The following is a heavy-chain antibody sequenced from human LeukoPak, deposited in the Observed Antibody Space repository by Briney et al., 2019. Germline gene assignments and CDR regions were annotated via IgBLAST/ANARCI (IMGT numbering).Heavy chain of an antibody. D-gene: IGHD5-18*01. CDR3: ARNGGYSYGPPDY. J-gene: IGHJ4*02. CDR1: GFTFSSYG. V-gene: IGHV3-48*03. CDR2: ISSSGSTI. Sequence: GGSLRLSCAASGFTFSSYGMNWVRQAPGKGLEWVTYISSSGSTIYYADSMKGGFTISRDNAKNSLYLQMNSLIAEDTAVYYCARNGGYSYGPPDYWGQGTLVTVSS.